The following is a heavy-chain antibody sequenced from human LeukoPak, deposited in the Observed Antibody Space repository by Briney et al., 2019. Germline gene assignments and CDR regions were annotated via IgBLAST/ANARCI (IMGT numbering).Heavy chain of an antibody. CDR3: ARGLDVVVVAANY. V-gene: IGHV3-21*01. D-gene: IGHD2-15*01. Sequence: NAGGSLRLSCAASGFTFSSYSMNWVRQAPGKGLERVPSISSSSSYIYYADSVKGRFTISRDNAKNSLYLQMNSLRAEDTAVYYCARGLDVVVVAANYWGQGTLVTVSS. CDR1: GFTFSSYS. CDR2: ISSSSSYI. J-gene: IGHJ4*02.